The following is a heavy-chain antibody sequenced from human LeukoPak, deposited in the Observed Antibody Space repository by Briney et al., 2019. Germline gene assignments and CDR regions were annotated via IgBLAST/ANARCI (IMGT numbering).Heavy chain of an antibody. CDR2: IYYTGST. CDR3: VSRVRDFGQNDY. V-gene: IGHV4-59*08. D-gene: IGHD3-9*01. J-gene: IGHJ4*02. Sequence: SETLSLTCTVSGASMSGYYWSWIRQPPGKGLEWIGYIYYTGSTNYNPSLERRVTMSVDTPKNQISLKLSSVTAADSAVYYCVSRVRDFGQNDYWGQGTLVTVSS. CDR1: GASMSGYY.